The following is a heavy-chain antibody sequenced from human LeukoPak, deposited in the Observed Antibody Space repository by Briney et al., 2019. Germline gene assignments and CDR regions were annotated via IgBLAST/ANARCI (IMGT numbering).Heavy chain of an antibody. D-gene: IGHD3-16*01. V-gene: IGHV3-48*02. CDR2: IVCSSNTV. J-gene: IGHJ4*02. CDR1: GFTFSSYT. CDR3: ARGVGGFDY. Sequence: PGGSLRLSCVASGFTFSSYTMNWVRQAPGAGLEWVSSIVCSSNTVYYADSVQGRFTISRDDAKNSLYLQMNSLRDEDTAIYYCARGVGGFDYWGQGTLVPVSS.